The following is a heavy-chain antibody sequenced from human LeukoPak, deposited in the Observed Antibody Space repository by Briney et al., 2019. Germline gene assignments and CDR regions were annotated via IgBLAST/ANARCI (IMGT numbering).Heavy chain of an antibody. CDR3: AKDQNDEGYDFWSGYAYFDY. J-gene: IGHJ4*02. CDR1: GFTFSSYG. V-gene: IGHV3-30*02. CDR2: IRYDGSDK. Sequence: PGGSLRLSCAASGFTFSSYGMHWVRQAPGKGLEWVAFIRYDGSDKYYADSVKGRVTISRDNSKNTLYLQMNSLRAEDTAVYYCAKDQNDEGYDFWSGYAYFDYWGQGTLVTVSS. D-gene: IGHD3-3*01.